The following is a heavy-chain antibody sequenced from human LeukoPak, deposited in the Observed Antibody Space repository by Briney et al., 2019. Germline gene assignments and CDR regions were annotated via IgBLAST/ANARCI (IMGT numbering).Heavy chain of an antibody. D-gene: IGHD3-9*01. J-gene: IGHJ4*02. CDR3: TTDRDDILTRDY. CDR2: IKSKTDGGTT. V-gene: IGHV3-15*01. CDR1: GFTFSNAW. Sequence: GGSLRLSCAASGFTFSNAWMSWVRQAPGKGLEWVGRIKSKTDGGTTDYAAPVKGRFTISRDDSKNTLYLQMNSLKTEDTAVYYCTTDRDDILTRDYWGQGTLVTVSS.